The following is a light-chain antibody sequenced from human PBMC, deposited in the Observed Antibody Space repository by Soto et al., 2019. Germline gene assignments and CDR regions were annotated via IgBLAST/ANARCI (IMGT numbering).Light chain of an antibody. CDR2: DAS. Sequence: EIVLTQSPATLSVSPGERATLSCRASQSISGHLDWYQQKPGQAPRLLIYDASTRATGIPARFSGSGSGTEFTLTISNLQSEDFALYYCQQYHNWPLTFGGGTKVEIK. CDR1: QSISGH. V-gene: IGKV3-15*01. J-gene: IGKJ4*01. CDR3: QQYHNWPLT.